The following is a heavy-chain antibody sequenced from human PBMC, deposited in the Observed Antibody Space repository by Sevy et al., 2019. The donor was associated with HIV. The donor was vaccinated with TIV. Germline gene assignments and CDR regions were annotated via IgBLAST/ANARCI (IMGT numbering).Heavy chain of an antibody. V-gene: IGHV3-21*05. Sequence: GGSLRLSXAASGFIXXDYXMNWVRQAPGKGXEWISVISXRXSYIKYADSLKGRVTISRDNANNSLFLQLNSLRAEDTAVYYCARAVXYXDIGGXXYWGQXALVTVSS. D-gene: IGHD3-22*01. CDR2: ISXRXSYI. CDR3: ARAVXYXDIGGXXY. J-gene: IGHJ4*02. CDR1: GFIXXDYX.